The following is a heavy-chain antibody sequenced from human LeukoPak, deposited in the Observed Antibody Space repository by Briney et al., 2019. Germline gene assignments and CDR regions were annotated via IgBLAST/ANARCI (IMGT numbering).Heavy chain of an antibody. Sequence: PGGSLRLSCAASGFTFSSYAMSWVRQAPGKGLEWVSAISGSGGNTYYADSVKGRFTISRDNAKNTLYLQMNSLRAEDTAVYYCAKAFGGVPAAISFDYWGQGTLVTVSS. CDR2: ISGSGGNT. V-gene: IGHV3-23*01. J-gene: IGHJ4*02. CDR3: AKAFGGVPAAISFDY. CDR1: GFTFSSYA. D-gene: IGHD2-2*02.